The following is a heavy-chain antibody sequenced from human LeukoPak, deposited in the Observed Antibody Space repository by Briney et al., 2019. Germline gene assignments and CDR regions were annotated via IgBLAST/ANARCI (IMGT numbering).Heavy chain of an antibody. CDR1: GYTFTGYY. V-gene: IGHV1-2*06. J-gene: IGHJ4*02. D-gene: IGHD3-22*01. CDR2: INPNSGGT. CDR3: AREGIVVVTRSYFDY. Sequence: GASVKVSCKASGYTFTGYYMHWMRQAPGQGLEWMGRINPNSGGTNYAQKFQGRVTMTRDTSISTAYMELSGLRSDDTAVYYCAREGIVVVTRSYFDYWGQGTLVTVSS.